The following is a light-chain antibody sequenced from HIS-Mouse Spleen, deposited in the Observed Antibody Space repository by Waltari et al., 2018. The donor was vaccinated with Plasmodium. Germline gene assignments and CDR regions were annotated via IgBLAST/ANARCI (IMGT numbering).Light chain of an antibody. CDR2: DAS. V-gene: IGKV3-11*01. CDR1: QSVSSY. J-gene: IGKJ4*01. CDR3: QQRSN. Sequence: EIVLPQSPATLSLSPGARATLSCRASQSVSSYLAWYQQKPGQAPRLLIYDASNRATGIPARFSGSGSGTDFTLTISSLEPEDFAVYYCQQRSNLGGGTKVEIK.